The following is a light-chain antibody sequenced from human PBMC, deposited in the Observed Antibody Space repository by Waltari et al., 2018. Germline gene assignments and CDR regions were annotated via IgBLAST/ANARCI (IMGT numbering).Light chain of an antibody. CDR3: QQYNNYPFT. CDR1: QSISSW. Sequence: DIQMTQSPSTLSASVGDRVTITCRASQSISSWLAWYQQKPGKAPKLLISRASSLESGVPSRFSGSGSGTEFTLTISSLQPDDFATYYCQQYNNYPFTFGPGTKVDIK. V-gene: IGKV1-5*03. J-gene: IGKJ3*01. CDR2: RAS.